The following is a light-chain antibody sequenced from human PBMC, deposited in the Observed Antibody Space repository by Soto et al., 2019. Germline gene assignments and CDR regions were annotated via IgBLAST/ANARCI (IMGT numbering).Light chain of an antibody. CDR2: DFI. CDR1: ISDVVVYNY. Sequence: QSVLTQPASVSGSPGQSITISFTVTISDVVVYNYVSFYQQHPFKAPKLMIYDFINLPSLFSNRFSVSNSGNTASLTISGXQAEDEDDYDCSSYTSSSTYVFGTGTKVTVL. CDR3: SSYTSSSTYV. J-gene: IGLJ1*01. V-gene: IGLV2-14*01.